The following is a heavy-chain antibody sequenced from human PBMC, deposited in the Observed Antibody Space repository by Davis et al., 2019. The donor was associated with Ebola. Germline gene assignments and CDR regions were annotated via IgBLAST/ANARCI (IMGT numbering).Heavy chain of an antibody. CDR2: TYYKSKWYN. J-gene: IGHJ6*02. CDR1: GDSVSSGG. V-gene: IGHV6-1*01. D-gene: IGHD1-26*01. Sequence: PSETLSLTCVISGDSVSSGGWNWIRQSPSRGLEWLGRTYYKSKWYNDYAVSVKSRITINPDTSKNQLSLQLNSVTPEDTAVYYCVRGWGRSGLGVWGQGTTVTVSS. CDR3: VRGWGRSGLGV.